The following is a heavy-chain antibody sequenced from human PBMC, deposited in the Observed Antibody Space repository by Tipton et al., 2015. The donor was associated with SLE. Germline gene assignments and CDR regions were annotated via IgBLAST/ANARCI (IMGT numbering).Heavy chain of an antibody. D-gene: IGHD1-26*01. Sequence: TLSLTCTVSGGSISSYYWSWIRQPPGKGLEWIGYIYYSGSTNYNPSLKSRVTISVDTSKNQFSLKLSSVTAVDTAVYYCARDYSGSYLDIWGQGTMVTVSS. J-gene: IGHJ3*02. CDR1: GGSISSYY. CDR2: IYYSGST. CDR3: ARDYSGSYLDI. V-gene: IGHV4-59*01.